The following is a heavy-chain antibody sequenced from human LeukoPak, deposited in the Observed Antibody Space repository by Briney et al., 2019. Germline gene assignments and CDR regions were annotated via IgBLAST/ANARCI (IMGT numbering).Heavy chain of an antibody. CDR1: GYTLTELS. D-gene: IGHD3-22*01. CDR2: FDPEDGET. V-gene: IGHV1-24*01. CDR3: ATAEGYYDSSGYYYHFDY. J-gene: IGHJ4*02. Sequence: GASVKVSCKVSGYTLTELSLHWVRQAPGKGLEWMGGFDPEDGETIYAQKFQGRVTMTEDTSTDTAYMELSSLRSEDTAVYYCATAEGYYDSSGYYYHFDYWGQGTLVTVSS.